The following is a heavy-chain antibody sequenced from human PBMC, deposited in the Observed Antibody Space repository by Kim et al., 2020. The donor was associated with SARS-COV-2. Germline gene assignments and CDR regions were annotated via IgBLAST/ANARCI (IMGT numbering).Heavy chain of an antibody. J-gene: IGHJ3*02. D-gene: IGHD3-22*01. V-gene: IGHV4-61*03. CDR3: ARDNYSSGYDAFDI. Sequence: PSLKRRVTISVDTSKNHFSLKLSSVTAADTAVYYCARDNYSSGYDAFDIWGQGTMVTVSS.